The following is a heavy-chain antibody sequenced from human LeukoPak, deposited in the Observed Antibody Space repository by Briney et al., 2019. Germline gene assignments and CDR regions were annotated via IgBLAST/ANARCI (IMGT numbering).Heavy chain of an antibody. CDR3: ARGGFSGYNWDLFYFDY. J-gene: IGHJ4*02. Sequence: PGGSLRLSCAASGFIVSSNYMSSVRQAPGKGLEWVSVLYSGGYTHYADSVKGRFTISRDKSKNTLYLQMDSLSAEDTAVYYCARGGFSGYNWDLFYFDYWGQGTLVTVSS. CDR1: GFIVSSNY. V-gene: IGHV3-53*01. D-gene: IGHD5-12*01. CDR2: LYSGGYT.